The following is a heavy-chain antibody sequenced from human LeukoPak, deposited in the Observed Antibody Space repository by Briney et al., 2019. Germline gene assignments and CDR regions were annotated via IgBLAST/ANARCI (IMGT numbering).Heavy chain of an antibody. Sequence: GGSLRPSCAASGFTFSSYAMSWVRQAPGKGLEWVSAIGGSGGSTYYADSVKGRFTISRDNSKNTLYLQMNSLRAEDTAVYYCAKGGQQWLFHDAFDIWGQGTMVTVSS. CDR2: IGGSGGST. CDR3: AKGGQQWLFHDAFDI. D-gene: IGHD6-19*01. J-gene: IGHJ3*02. V-gene: IGHV3-23*01. CDR1: GFTFSSYA.